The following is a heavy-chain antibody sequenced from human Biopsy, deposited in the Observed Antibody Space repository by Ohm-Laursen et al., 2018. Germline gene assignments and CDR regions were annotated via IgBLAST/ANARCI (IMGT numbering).Heavy chain of an antibody. CDR3: ARDKITYCTSTSCDYFGMDV. V-gene: IGHV4-4*07. CDR2: IYPGGST. D-gene: IGHD2-2*01. Sequence: SETLSLTCNVSGGDINNYYWSWIRQPAGKGLEWIGRIYPGGSTNYNPSLKSRVTMSVHTSTNQFSLKLTSVTAADTAVYYCARDKITYCTSTSCDYFGMDVWGQGTTVTVSS. CDR1: GGDINNYY. J-gene: IGHJ6*02.